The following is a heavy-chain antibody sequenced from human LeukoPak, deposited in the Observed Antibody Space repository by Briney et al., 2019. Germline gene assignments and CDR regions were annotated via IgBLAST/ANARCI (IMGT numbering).Heavy chain of an antibody. D-gene: IGHD3-16*01. CDR3: AGWGRHAFDI. J-gene: IGHJ3*02. Sequence: PSETLSLTCTVSGGSISSSRYYWGWIRQPPGKGLEWIGSIYYSGSTYYNPSLKSRVTISVDTSKNRFSLKLSSVTAADTAVYYCAGWGRHAFDIWGQGTMVIVSS. V-gene: IGHV4-39*01. CDR2: IYYSGST. CDR1: GGSISSSRYY.